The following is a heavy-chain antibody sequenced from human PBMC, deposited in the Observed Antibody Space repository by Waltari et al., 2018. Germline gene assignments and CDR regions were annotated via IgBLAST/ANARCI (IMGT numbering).Heavy chain of an antibody. D-gene: IGHD5-18*01. CDR2: IWYDGSNK. CDR1: GFTFSSYG. J-gene: IGHJ4*02. Sequence: QVQLVESGGGVVQPGRSLRLSCAASGFTFSSYGMHWVRQAPGKGLEWVAVIWYDGSNKYYADSVKGRFTISRDNSKNTLYLQMNSLRAEDTAVYYCARDREGYSYMDSPFDYWGQGTLVTVSS. V-gene: IGHV3-33*01. CDR3: ARDREGYSYMDSPFDY.